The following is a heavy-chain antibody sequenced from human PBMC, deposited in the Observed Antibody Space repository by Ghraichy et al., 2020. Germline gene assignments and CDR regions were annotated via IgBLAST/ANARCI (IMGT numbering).Heavy chain of an antibody. J-gene: IGHJ1*01. V-gene: IGHV3-30*02. Sequence: GGSLRLSCAASGFIFSSYGMHWIRQAPGEGQEWLSYFRDDGSREDYADSVKGRFAISRDNSKNKLYLQLNSLRPEDTAVYYCARDEGCSNEGCYKKSFDIWGQGTLVSVSS. D-gene: IGHD2-8*01. CDR1: GFIFSSYG. CDR3: ARDEGCSNEGCYKKSFDI. CDR2: FRDDGSRE.